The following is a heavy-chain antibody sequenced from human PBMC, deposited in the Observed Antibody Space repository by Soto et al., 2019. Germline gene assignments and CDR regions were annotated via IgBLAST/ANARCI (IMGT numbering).Heavy chain of an antibody. V-gene: IGHV4-34*01. D-gene: IGHD6-13*01. Sequence: SETLSLTCAVYGGSFSGYYWSWIRQPPGKGLEWIGEINHSGSTNYNPSLKSRVTISVDTSKNQFSLKLSSVTAADTAVYYCARRIGIAAAGTGYYYYGMDVWGQGTTVTAP. CDR3: ARRIGIAAAGTGYYYYGMDV. J-gene: IGHJ6*02. CDR1: GGSFSGYY. CDR2: INHSGST.